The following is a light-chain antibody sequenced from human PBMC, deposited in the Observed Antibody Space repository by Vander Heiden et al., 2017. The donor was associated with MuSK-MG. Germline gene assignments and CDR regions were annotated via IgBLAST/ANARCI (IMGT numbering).Light chain of an antibody. CDR2: GAS. CDR3: HQYYIWPGHT. J-gene: IGKJ2*01. Sequence: EMTQSPATLSVSPGERATLSCRASQSVYSDLAWYQHKPGQAPRLLIYGASTRATGVPARFSGSGSGTEFTLTISTLQSEDFAVYYCHQYYIWPGHTFGQGTKLEIK. CDR1: QSVYSD. V-gene: IGKV3-15*01.